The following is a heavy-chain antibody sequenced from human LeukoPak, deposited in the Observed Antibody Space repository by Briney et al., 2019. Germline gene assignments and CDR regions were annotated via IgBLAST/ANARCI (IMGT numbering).Heavy chain of an antibody. CDR2: MYHSGST. CDR3: ARGLVPDYGDYAAVFDY. D-gene: IGHD4-17*01. J-gene: IGHJ4*02. V-gene: IGHV4-38-2*02. Sequence: PSETLSLTCTVSGYSISSGYYWGWVRQPPGKGLEWIGSMYHSGSTYYNPSLKSRVTISVDTSKNQFSLKLSSVTAADTAVYYCARGLVPDYGDYAAVFDYWGQGTLVTVSS. CDR1: GYSISSGYY.